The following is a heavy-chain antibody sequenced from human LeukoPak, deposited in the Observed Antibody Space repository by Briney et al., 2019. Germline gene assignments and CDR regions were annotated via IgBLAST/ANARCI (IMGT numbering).Heavy chain of an antibody. J-gene: IGHJ3*02. V-gene: IGHV2-5*02. CDR1: GISLSTSGVG. Sequence: SGPPLVKPTQTLTLTLTFSGISLSTSGVGVGWIRQPQGKALEWIALINWDDDKRYSPSLKSRLTINNDTYKNQVVLTMNNMDPVDTATYYCSFKTNVLVGAFDIWGQGTMVTVSS. CDR3: SFKTNVLVGAFDI. CDR2: INWDDDK. D-gene: IGHD3-3*02.